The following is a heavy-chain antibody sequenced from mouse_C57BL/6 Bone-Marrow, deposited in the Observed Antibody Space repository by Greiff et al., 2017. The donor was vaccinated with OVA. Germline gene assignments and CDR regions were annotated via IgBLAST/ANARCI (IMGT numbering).Heavy chain of an antibody. J-gene: IGHJ2*01. D-gene: IGHD1-1*01. CDR2: IDPNSGGT. Sequence: VQLQQPGAELVKPGASVKLSCKASGYTFTSYWMHWVKQRPGRGLEWIGRIDPNSGGTKYNEKFKSKATLTVDKPSSTAYMQLSSLTSEVSAVYYCARSVTTVVAPLDYWGQGTTLTVSS. V-gene: IGHV1-72*01. CDR3: ARSVTTVVAPLDY. CDR1: GYTFTSYW.